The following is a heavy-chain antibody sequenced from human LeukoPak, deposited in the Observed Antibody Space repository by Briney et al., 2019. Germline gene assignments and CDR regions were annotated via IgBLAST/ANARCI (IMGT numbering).Heavy chain of an antibody. CDR1: GFTFSAYH. Sequence: PGGSLRLSCVSSGFTFSAYHMYWVRQAPGKGLEWISFISTDSGTLYYADSVKGRFTISRDNAANSLYLQMNNLRDEDTAVYYCARRDPFDYWGQGTMVTVSS. CDR3: ARRDPFDY. V-gene: IGHV3-48*02. J-gene: IGHJ4*02. CDR2: ISTDSGTL.